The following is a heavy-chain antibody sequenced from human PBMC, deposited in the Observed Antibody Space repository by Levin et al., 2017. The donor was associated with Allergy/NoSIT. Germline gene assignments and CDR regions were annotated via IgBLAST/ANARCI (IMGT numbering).Heavy chain of an antibody. CDR1: GFTFGDYA. J-gene: IGHJ4*02. CDR3: TRDSPYCGGDCSKFDY. Sequence: GGSLRLSCTASGFTFGDYAMSWFRQAPGKGLEWVGFIRSKAYGGTTEYAASVKGRFTISRDDSKSIAYLQMNSLKTEDTAVYYCTRDSPYCGGDCSKFDYWGQGTLVTVSS. V-gene: IGHV3-49*03. CDR2: IRSKAYGGTT. D-gene: IGHD2-21*02.